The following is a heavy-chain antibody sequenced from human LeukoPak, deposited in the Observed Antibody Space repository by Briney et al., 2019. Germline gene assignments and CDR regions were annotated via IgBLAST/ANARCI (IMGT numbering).Heavy chain of an antibody. CDR2: IYYSGST. D-gene: IGHD3-22*01. J-gene: IGHJ4*02. Sequence: PSQTLSLTCTVSGGSISSGGYYWSWIRQHPGTGLEWIGYIYYSGSTYYNPSLKSRVTISVDTSKNQFSLKLSSVTAADTAVYYCARSLTTYYYDSSGYYWPGYWGQGTLVTVSS. CDR3: ARSLTTYYYDSSGYYWPGY. CDR1: GGSISSGGYY. V-gene: IGHV4-31*03.